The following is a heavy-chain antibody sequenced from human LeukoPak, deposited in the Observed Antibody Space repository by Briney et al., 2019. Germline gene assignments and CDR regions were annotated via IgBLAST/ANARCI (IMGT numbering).Heavy chain of an antibody. CDR2: ISSSGSTI. V-gene: IGHV3-48*03. D-gene: IGHD6-13*01. J-gene: IGHJ2*01. Sequence: GGSLRLSCAASGFTFSSYEMNWVRQAPGKGLEWVSYISSSGSTIYYADSVKGRFTISRDDAKNSLYLQMNSLRAEDTAVYYCASSRNSGWYFDLWGRGTLVTVSS. CDR3: ASSRNSGWYFDL. CDR1: GFTFSSYE.